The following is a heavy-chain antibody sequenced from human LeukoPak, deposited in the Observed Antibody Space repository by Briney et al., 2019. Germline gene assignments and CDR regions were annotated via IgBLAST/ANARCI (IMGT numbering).Heavy chain of an antibody. V-gene: IGHV4-61*02. Sequence: SETLSLTCTASGGSIRRGSYYGSWIRQPAGKGLEWIGRIYTSGSINYNPSPKSRVTISVDTSMNQFSLKMSSVTAADTAVYYCAREGTLVPAATSYYYYMDVWGKGTTVTVSS. D-gene: IGHD2-2*01. CDR3: AREGTLVPAATSYYYYMDV. CDR2: IYTSGSI. CDR1: GGSIRRGSYY. J-gene: IGHJ6*03.